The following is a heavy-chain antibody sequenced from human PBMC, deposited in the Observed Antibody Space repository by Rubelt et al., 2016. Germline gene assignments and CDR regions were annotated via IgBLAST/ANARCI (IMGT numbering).Heavy chain of an antibody. Sequence: QLQLQESGPGLVKPSETLSLTCTVSGGSISSSSYYWGWIRQPPGEGLEWIGSIYYSGSTYYNPSLKSRVTISVDTAKERVLLNLGSVTAGGPAVDLWGGGNGGMVGGDFGIDVWGQGTTVTVSS. D-gene: IGHD3-10*02. CDR1: GGSISSSSYY. CDR3: GGGNGGMVGGDFGIDV. CDR2: IYYSGST. J-gene: IGHJ6*02. V-gene: IGHV4-39*07.